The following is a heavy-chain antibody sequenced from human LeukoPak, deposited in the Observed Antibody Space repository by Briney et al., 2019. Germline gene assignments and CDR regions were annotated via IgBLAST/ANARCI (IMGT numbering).Heavy chain of an antibody. V-gene: IGHV1-69*13. CDR3: ASSSHYYDILTGYLRGSAFDI. Sequence: SVKVSCKAAGATFSSYTISWVRQAPGQGLEWMGGIIPIFGTANYAQKFQGRVTITADESTSTAYMELSSLRSEDTAVYYCASSSHYYDILTGYLRGSAFDIWGQGTMVTVSS. CDR2: IIPIFGTA. J-gene: IGHJ3*02. D-gene: IGHD3-9*01. CDR1: GATFSSYT.